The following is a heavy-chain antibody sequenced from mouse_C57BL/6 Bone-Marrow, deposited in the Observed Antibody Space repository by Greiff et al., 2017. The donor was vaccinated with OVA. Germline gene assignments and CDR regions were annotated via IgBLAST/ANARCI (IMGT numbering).Heavy chain of an antibody. CDR1: GYTFTSYW. V-gene: IGHV1-74*01. Sequence: QVQLQQPGAELVKPGASVKVSCKASGYTFTSYWMHWVKQRPGQGLEWIGRIHPSDSDTNYNQKFKGKATWTVDKSSSTAYMQLSSLTSEDSAVYYCANSQTAQATVAYWGQGTLVTVSA. CDR2: IHPSDSDT. D-gene: IGHD3-2*02. CDR3: ANSQTAQATVAY. J-gene: IGHJ3*01.